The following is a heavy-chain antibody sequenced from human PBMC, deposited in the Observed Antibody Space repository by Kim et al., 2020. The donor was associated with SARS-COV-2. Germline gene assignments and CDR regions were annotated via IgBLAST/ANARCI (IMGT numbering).Heavy chain of an antibody. CDR2: ISSNGGST. D-gene: IGHD3-9*01. CDR1: GFTFSSYA. V-gene: IGHV3-64D*09. Sequence: GGSLRLSCSASGFTFSSYAMHWVRQAPGKGLEYVSAISSNGGSTYYADSVKGRFTISRDNSKNTLYLQMSSLRAEDTAVYYCVRDPTYHDILTGYYSKNQFTVFGDVWGQGTTVTVSS. J-gene: IGHJ6*02. CDR3: VRDPTYHDILTGYYSKNQFTVFGDV.